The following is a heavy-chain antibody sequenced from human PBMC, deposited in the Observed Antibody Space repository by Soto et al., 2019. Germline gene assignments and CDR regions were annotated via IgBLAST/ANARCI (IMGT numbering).Heavy chain of an antibody. V-gene: IGHV3-9*01. CDR3: AKAGVPYYYGSGSLLH. CDR2: ISWNSGSI. J-gene: IGHJ4*02. CDR1: GFTFDDYA. Sequence: PGGSLRLSCAASGFTFDDYAMHWVRQAPGKGLEWVSGISWNSGSIGYADSVKGRITISRDNAKNSLYLQMNSLRAEDTALYYCAKAGVPYYYGSGSLLHWGQGTLVTVSS. D-gene: IGHD3-10*01.